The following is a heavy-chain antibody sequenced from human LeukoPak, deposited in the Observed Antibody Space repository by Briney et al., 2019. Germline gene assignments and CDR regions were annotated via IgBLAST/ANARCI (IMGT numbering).Heavy chain of an antibody. CDR1: GYTFIGHY. J-gene: IGHJ4*02. Sequence: GASVKVSCKASGYTFIGHYIHWVRQAPGQGLEWMGWINPNSGGTNYAQKFQGRATMTRDTSISTAYMELSRLRSDDTAVYYCARDMYYYDSRAPGYWGQGTLVTVSS. V-gene: IGHV1-2*02. D-gene: IGHD3-22*01. CDR3: ARDMYYYDSRAPGY. CDR2: INPNSGGT.